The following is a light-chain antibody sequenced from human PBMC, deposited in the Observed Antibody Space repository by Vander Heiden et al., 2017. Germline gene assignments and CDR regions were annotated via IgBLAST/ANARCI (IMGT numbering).Light chain of an antibody. J-gene: IGLJ3*02. V-gene: IGLV2-8*01. CDR3: SSYAGSNNLV. CDR1: SSDVGGYNY. CDR2: EVS. Sequence: QSALPQPPPASGSPGQSVTISCTGTSSDVGGYNYVSWYQQHPGKAPKLMIYEVSRRPSGVPDRFSGSKSGNTASLTVSGLQAEDEADYCCSSYAGSNNLVFGGGTKLTVL.